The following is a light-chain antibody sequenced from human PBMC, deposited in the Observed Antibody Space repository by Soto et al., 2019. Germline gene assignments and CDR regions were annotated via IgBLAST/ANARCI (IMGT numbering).Light chain of an antibody. CDR1: QSVSSSY. CDR3: QQYGSSRT. J-gene: IGKJ1*01. Sequence: EIVLTQSPGTLSLSPGERATLSCRASQSVSSSYLAWYQQKPGQAPRLLIYGASSRATGIPDRFSGSGSGTDFNLTISRLEPEDFSVYYCQQYGSSRTFGLGTKVEIK. CDR2: GAS. V-gene: IGKV3-20*01.